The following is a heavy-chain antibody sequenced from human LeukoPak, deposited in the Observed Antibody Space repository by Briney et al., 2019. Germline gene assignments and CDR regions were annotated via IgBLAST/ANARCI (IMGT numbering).Heavy chain of an antibody. V-gene: IGHV3-23*01. Sequence: PGGSLRLSCEASGFTFSAYAMTWVRQAPGKGLEWVSAISGSGGSTYYADSVKGRFTISRDNSKNTLYLQMNSLRAEDTAVYYCAKRAITMVRGVRYYYGMDVWGQGTTVTVSS. CDR2: ISGSGGST. J-gene: IGHJ6*02. CDR1: GFTFSAYA. CDR3: AKRAITMVRGVRYYYGMDV. D-gene: IGHD3-10*01.